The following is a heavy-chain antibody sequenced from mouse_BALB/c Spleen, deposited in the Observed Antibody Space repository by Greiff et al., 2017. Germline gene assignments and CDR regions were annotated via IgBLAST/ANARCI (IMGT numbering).Heavy chain of an antibody. V-gene: IGHV2-9*02. CDR3: ARGVYDGYPYYAMDY. CDR1: GFSLTSYG. D-gene: IGHD2-3*01. Sequence: VQRVESGPGLVAPSQSLSITCTVSGFSLTSYGVHWVRQPPGKGLEWLGVIWAGGSTNYNSALMSRLSISKDNSKSQVFLKMNSLQTDDTAMYYCARGVYDGYPYYAMDYWGQGTSVTVSS. J-gene: IGHJ4*01. CDR2: IWAGGST.